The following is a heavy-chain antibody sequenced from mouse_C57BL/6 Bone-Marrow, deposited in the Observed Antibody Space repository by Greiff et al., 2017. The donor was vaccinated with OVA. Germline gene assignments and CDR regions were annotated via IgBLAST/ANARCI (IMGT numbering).Heavy chain of an antibody. J-gene: IGHJ3*01. D-gene: IGHD1-1*01. CDR1: GFTFSNYW. V-gene: IGHV6-3*01. CDR3: TAGSSPFAY. Sequence: EVKLEESGGGLVQPGGSMKLSCVASGFTFSNYWMNWVRQSPEKGLEWVAQIRLKSDNYATHYAESVKGRFTISRDDSKSSVYLQMNNLRAEDTGIYYCTAGSSPFAYWGQGTLVTVSA. CDR2: IRLKSDNYAT.